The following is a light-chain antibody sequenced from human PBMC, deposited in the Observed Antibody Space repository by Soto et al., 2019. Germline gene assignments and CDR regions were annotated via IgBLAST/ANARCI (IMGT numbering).Light chain of an antibody. J-gene: IGLJ1*01. CDR2: ANN. Sequence: QSALTQPPSVSGAPGQRVTISCTGSSPNIGAGYDVHWYQQLPGTAPKLLIYANNNRPSGVPDRFSGSKSVTSASLAITGLQAEDEADYYCQSYDSSLSGSRVFGTGTKVTVL. CDR3: QSYDSSLSGSRV. V-gene: IGLV1-40*01. CDR1: SPNIGAGYD.